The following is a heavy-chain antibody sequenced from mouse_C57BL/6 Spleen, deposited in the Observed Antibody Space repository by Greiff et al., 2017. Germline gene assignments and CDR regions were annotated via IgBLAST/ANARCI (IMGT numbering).Heavy chain of an antibody. J-gene: IGHJ3*01. D-gene: IGHD2-3*01. CDR2: INPNNGGT. V-gene: IGHV1-26*01. Sequence: VQLKQSGPELVKPGASVKISCKASGYTFTDYYMHWVKQSPGKSLEWIGDINPNNGGTNYNQKFKGKATLTVDKSSSTAYMELRSLTSEDSAVYYCARIHHYDGYFVAWGAYWGQGTLVTVSA. CDR3: ARIHHYDGYFVAWGAY. CDR1: GYTFTDYY.